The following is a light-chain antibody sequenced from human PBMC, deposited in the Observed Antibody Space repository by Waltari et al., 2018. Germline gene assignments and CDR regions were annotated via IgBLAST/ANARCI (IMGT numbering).Light chain of an antibody. CDR2: DAS. V-gene: IGKV3-20*01. J-gene: IGKJ1*01. CDR3: QKYGRLPAT. Sequence: EIVLTQSPGTLSLSPGERATLSCRSSQSVSRTFAWYSQKPGQAPRLLIYDASTRATGIADRFSGSGSGTDFSLTISRLEPEDFAVYYCQKYGRLPATFGQGTKVEIK. CDR1: QSVSRTF.